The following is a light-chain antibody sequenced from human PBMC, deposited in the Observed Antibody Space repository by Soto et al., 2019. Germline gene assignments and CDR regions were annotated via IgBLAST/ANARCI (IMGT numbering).Light chain of an antibody. CDR2: SNN. Sequence: QSVLTQPPSASGTPGQRVAISCSGRSSNIGSNTVNWYQQLPGTAPKLLIYSNNHRPSGVPDRFSGSKSGTSASLAISGLQSEDEADYYCAAWDDSLDGELFGGGTKLTVL. V-gene: IGLV1-44*01. CDR1: SSNIGSNT. J-gene: IGLJ2*01. CDR3: AAWDDSLDGEL.